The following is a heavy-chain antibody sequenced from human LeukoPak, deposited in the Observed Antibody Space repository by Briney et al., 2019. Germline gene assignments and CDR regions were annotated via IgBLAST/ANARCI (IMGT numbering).Heavy chain of an antibody. CDR3: ARSQVSHTLDY. V-gene: IGHV4-31*11. CDR1: GASISSGFYY. Sequence: KPSETLSLTCAASGASISSGFYYWNWIRQHPGKGLEWIGYIYGSGSAYYNPSLKSRVTISLDTSENQVSLTLSSVTAADTAVYYCARSQVSHTLDYWGQGTLVTVSS. D-gene: IGHD2-15*01. CDR2: IYGSGSA. J-gene: IGHJ4*02.